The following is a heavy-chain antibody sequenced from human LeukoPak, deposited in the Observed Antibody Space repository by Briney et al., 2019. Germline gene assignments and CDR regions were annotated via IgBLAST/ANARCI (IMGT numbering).Heavy chain of an antibody. V-gene: IGHV3-7*03. CDR1: GFTFSNYW. CDR2: IKEDGSEK. D-gene: IGHD4-17*01. Sequence: GGSLRLSCAASGFTFSNYWMSWVRQAPGKGLEWVANIKEDGSEKYYVDAVKGRFTISRDNAKKSLFLQMNSLRAEDTAVYYCARASYYGDHGAYYYYGMDVWGQGTTVTVSS. CDR3: ARASYYGDHGAYYYYGMDV. J-gene: IGHJ6*02.